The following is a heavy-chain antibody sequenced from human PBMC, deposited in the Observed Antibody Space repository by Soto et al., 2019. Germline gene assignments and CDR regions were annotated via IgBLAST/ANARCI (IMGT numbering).Heavy chain of an antibody. J-gene: IGHJ6*02. Sequence: GASVKVSCKASGYTFTSYAMHCVRQAPGQRLEWMGWINAGNGNTKYSQKFQGRVTITRDTSASTAYMELSSLRSEDTAVYYCARNCGGDCYYAHNYYYYGMDVWGQGTTVTVSS. CDR1: GYTFTSYA. D-gene: IGHD2-21*02. CDR3: ARNCGGDCYYAHNYYYYGMDV. CDR2: INAGNGNT. V-gene: IGHV1-3*01.